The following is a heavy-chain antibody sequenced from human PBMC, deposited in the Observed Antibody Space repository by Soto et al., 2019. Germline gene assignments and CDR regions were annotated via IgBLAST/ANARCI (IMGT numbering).Heavy chain of an antibody. Sequence: QVQLQESGPGLVKPSETLSLTCTVSGGSISSYYWSWIRQPPGKGLEWIGYIYYSGSTNYNPSLTSRVTISVDTSKNQFSLKLSSVTAADTAVYYCARVVREYSGYDSPTGFDPWGQGTLVTVSS. CDR2: IYYSGST. J-gene: IGHJ5*02. CDR3: ARVVREYSGYDSPTGFDP. CDR1: GGSISSYY. D-gene: IGHD5-12*01. V-gene: IGHV4-59*01.